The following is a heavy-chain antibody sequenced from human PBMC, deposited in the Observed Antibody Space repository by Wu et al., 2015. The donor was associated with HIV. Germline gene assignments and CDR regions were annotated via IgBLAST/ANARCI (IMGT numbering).Heavy chain of an antibody. CDR3: ARELGRVYRDGSGYYPLGY. D-gene: IGHD5-12*01. V-gene: IGHV1-69*13. CDR1: GGTFSSYI. Sequence: QVHLVQSGAEMKKPGSSVKVSCKASGGTFSSYIINWVRQAPGQGLEWMGRIIPIFGTANYEQKFQGRVTISADEITGAGYMELSSLRSEDTAMYYCARELGRVYRDGSGYYPLGYWGQGTLVTVSS. J-gene: IGHJ4*02. CDR2: IIPIFGTA.